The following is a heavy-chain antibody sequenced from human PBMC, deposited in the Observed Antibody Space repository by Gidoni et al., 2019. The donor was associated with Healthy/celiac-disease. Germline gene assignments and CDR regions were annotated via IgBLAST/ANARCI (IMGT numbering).Heavy chain of an antibody. CDR3: ARDRAKYYFDY. CDR2: IYSGGST. Sequence: EVQLVESGGGLVQPGGSLRLSCAAPGVTVSSNYMSWVRQAPGKGLEWVSVIYSGGSTYYADSVKGRFTISRDNSKNTLYLQMNSLRAEDTAVYYCARDRAKYYFDYWGQGTLVTVSS. V-gene: IGHV3-66*01. CDR1: GVTVSSNY. J-gene: IGHJ4*02.